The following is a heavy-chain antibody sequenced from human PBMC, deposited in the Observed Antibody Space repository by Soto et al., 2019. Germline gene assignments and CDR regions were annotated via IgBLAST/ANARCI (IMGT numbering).Heavy chain of an antibody. V-gene: IGHV3-7*01. CDR1: GFTFSNYA. CDR3: ANQYCSGGSCYSGAFDI. Sequence: GGSLRLSCAASGFTFSNYAMSWVRQAPGQGLEWVANIKQDGSEKYYVDSVKGRFTISRDNAKNSLYLQMNSLRAEDTAVYYCANQYCSGGSCYSGAFDIWGQGTMVTVSS. J-gene: IGHJ3*02. CDR2: IKQDGSEK. D-gene: IGHD2-15*01.